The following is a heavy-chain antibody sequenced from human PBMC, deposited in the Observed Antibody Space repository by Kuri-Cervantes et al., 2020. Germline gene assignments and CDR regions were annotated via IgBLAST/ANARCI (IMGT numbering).Heavy chain of an antibody. CDR2: ISGSGGST. CDR1: GFTFGSYA. Sequence: GESLKISCAASGFTFGSYAMSWVRQAPGKGLEWVSAISGSGGSTYYADSVKGRFTISRDNSKNTLYLQMNSLRAEDTAVYYCAKEVGAAFDYWGQGTLVTVSS. D-gene: IGHD1-26*01. V-gene: IGHV3-23*01. CDR3: AKEVGAAFDY. J-gene: IGHJ4*02.